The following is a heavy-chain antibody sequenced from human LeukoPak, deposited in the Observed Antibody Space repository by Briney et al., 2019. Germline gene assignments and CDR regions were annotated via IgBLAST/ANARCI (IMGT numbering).Heavy chain of an antibody. CDR3: ARGGYSYFDY. CDR2: IYYSGIT. V-gene: IGHV4-59*01. Sequence: SETLSLTCTVSGGSISSYYWSWIRQPPGKGLEWIGYIYYSGITNYNPSLKSRVTISVDTSKNQFSLKLSSVTAADTAVYYCARGGYSYFDYWGQGTLVTVSS. J-gene: IGHJ4*02. D-gene: IGHD5-18*01. CDR1: GGSISSYY.